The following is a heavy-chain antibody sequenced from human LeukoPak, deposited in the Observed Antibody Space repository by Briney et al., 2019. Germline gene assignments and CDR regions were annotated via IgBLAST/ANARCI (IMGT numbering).Heavy chain of an antibody. D-gene: IGHD3-22*01. CDR3: ARAPANKYDSRLPEDY. CDR2: INPSDGTT. Sequence: RASVTVSCKASGYTFTGYYIHWVRQAPGQGLEWMGIINPSDGTTSYAQKFQGRVTMTRDTSTSTVYMEVRSLRSEDTAVYYCARAPANKYDSRLPEDYWGQGTLVTVSS. J-gene: IGHJ4*02. V-gene: IGHV1-46*01. CDR1: GYTFTGYY.